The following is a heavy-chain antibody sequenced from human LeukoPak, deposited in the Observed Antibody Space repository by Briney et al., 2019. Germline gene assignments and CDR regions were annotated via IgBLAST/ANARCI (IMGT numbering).Heavy chain of an antibody. D-gene: IGHD2-15*01. CDR3: TSSTHRYCSGGKCHSDYFYYGMDV. Sequence: GGSLKLSCAASGFTFSGSPIHWVRQASGKGLEWVGRIRSKANRFATAYGASMEGRFTISRDDSKNTAYLQMNSLKTEDTAVYYCTSSTHRYCSGGKCHSDYFYYGMDVWGQGTTVTVSS. V-gene: IGHV3-73*01. CDR1: GFTFSGSP. J-gene: IGHJ6*02. CDR2: IRSKANRFAT.